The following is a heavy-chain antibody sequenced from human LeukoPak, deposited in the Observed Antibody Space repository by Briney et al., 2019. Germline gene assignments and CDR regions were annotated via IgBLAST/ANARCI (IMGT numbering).Heavy chain of an antibody. J-gene: IGHJ3*01. Sequence: SETLSLTCNVSGGSISYYYWSWIRQPPGKGLEWIGYIYYSGSTNYNPSLKSRVTISVNTSKNQSSLNLRSVTAADTAVYYCARVTCSSGSCPRRDALDVWGQGTMVTVSS. CDR2: IYYSGST. V-gene: IGHV4-59*01. D-gene: IGHD2-15*01. CDR3: ARVTCSSGSCPRRDALDV. CDR1: GGSISYYY.